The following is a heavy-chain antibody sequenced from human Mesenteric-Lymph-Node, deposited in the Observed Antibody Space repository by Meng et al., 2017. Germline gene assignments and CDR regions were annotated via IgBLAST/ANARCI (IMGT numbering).Heavy chain of an antibody. V-gene: IGHV1-46*01. D-gene: IGHD3-10*01. Sequence: ASVKVSCKASGYTFTSYYMHWVRQAPGQGLEWMGIINPSGGSTSYAQKFQGRVTMTRDTSTSTVYMELSSLRSEDTAVYYRARDDAQVEFGELVYYYYYGMDVWGQGTTVTVSS. CDR2: INPSGGST. CDR1: GYTFTSYY. J-gene: IGHJ6*02. CDR3: ARDDAQVEFGELVYYYYYGMDV.